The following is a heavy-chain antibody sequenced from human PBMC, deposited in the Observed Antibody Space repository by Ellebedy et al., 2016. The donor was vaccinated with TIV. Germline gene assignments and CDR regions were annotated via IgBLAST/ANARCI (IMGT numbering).Heavy chain of an antibody. CDR3: ARVGSRPFDY. D-gene: IGHD3-10*01. CDR2: ISSSDNTT. Sequence: GESLKISCAASGFTFSSYEMHWVRQAPGKGLEWVSCISSSDNTTHHADSLKGRFTISRDNAKNSLYLQMNSLRAEDTAIYYCARVGSRPFDYWGPGTLVTVSS. J-gene: IGHJ4*02. CDR1: GFTFSSYE. V-gene: IGHV3-48*03.